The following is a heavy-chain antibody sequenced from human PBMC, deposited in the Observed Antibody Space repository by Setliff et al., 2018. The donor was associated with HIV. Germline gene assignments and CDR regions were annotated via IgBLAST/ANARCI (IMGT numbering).Heavy chain of an antibody. D-gene: IGHD2-15*01. CDR3: ARSVVGAPRNPYYFDY. J-gene: IGHJ4*02. V-gene: IGHV4-39*07. CDR1: GGYISGSSHY. Sequence: NPSETLSLTCTVSGGYISGSSHYWGWIRQPPGKGLEWIGSISYSENIYYNPSLKSRVIVSIDTSKDQFSLNLFHVTPADTAVYHCARSVVGAPRNPYYFDYWGLGLLVTVSS. CDR2: ISYSENI.